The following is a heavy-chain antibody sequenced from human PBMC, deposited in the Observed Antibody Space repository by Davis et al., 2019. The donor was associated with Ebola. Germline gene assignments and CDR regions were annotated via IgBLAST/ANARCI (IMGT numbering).Heavy chain of an antibody. Sequence: GGSLRLSCAASGFTFISYSMNWVRQAPGKGLEWVSSISSSSSYIYYADSVKGRFTISRDNAKNSLYLQMNSLRAEDTAVYYCARGGRVAVDYWGQGTLVTVSS. CDR2: ISSSSSYI. CDR1: GFTFISYS. CDR3: ARGGRVAVDY. D-gene: IGHD6-19*01. J-gene: IGHJ4*02. V-gene: IGHV3-21*04.